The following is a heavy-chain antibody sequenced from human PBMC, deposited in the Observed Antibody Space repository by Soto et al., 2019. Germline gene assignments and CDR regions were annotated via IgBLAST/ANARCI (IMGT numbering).Heavy chain of an antibody. CDR1: GFTFSSYG. D-gene: IGHD6-13*01. J-gene: IGHJ6*02. Sequence: GGSLRLSCAASGFTFSSYGMHWVRQAPGKGLEWVAVIWYDGSNKYYADSVKGRFTISRDNSKNTLFLQMNSLRAEDTAVDYCARDRQKPLIAAAGTGYYYYYGMDVWGQGTTVTVSS. CDR2: IWYDGSNK. CDR3: ARDRQKPLIAAAGTGYYYYYGMDV. V-gene: IGHV3-33*01.